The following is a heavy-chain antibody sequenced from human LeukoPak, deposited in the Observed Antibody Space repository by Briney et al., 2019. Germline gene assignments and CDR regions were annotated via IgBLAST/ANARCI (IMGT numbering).Heavy chain of an antibody. CDR2: IYYSGST. J-gene: IGHJ3*02. V-gene: IGHV4-59*01. Sequence: SETLSLTCTVSGGSISSYYWSWIRQPPGKGLEWIGYIYYSGSTNYNPSLKSRVTISVDTSKNQFSLKLSSVTAADTAVYYCARGSSRMILDAFDIWGQGTMVTVSS. CDR1: GGSISSYY. CDR3: ARGSSRMILDAFDI. D-gene: IGHD6-13*01.